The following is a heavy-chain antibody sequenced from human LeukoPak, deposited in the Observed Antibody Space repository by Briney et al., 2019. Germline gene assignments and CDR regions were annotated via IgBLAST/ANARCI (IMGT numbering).Heavy chain of an antibody. D-gene: IGHD2-8*01. J-gene: IGHJ4*02. CDR3: ARGTDTNGYTALHY. CDR2: INSDGGST. V-gene: IGHV3-74*01. CDR1: GFTFSTYG. Sequence: PGGSLRLSCAASGFTFSTYGMNWVRLAPGKGLVWVSDINSDGGSTYYADSVKGRFTISRDNAKNTLYLQMNSLRADDTAVYYCARGTDTNGYTALHYWGQGTLVTVSS.